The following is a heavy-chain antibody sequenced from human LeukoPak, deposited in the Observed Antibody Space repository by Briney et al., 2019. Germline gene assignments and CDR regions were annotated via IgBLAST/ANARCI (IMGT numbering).Heavy chain of an antibody. Sequence: GGSLRLSCAASGFTFSSYAMGWVRQAPGKGLQWVSAISGSGGATYYADSVKGRFTISRDNSKNTLYLQMNSLRAEDTAVYYCAKGEVVGLYYFDYWGQGTLVTVSS. D-gene: IGHD1-26*01. CDR2: ISGSGGAT. J-gene: IGHJ4*02. CDR1: GFTFSSYA. V-gene: IGHV3-23*01. CDR3: AKGEVVGLYYFDY.